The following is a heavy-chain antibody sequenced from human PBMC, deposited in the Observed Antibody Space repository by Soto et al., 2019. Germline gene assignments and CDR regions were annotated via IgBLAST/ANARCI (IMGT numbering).Heavy chain of an antibody. D-gene: IGHD1-26*01. V-gene: IGHV5-51*01. J-gene: IGHJ6*02. CDR3: AKVGSPGLVYYYYGMDV. CDR1: GYSFTIYW. CDR2: IYPGDSDT. Sequence: PGESLKISCKGSGYSFTIYWIGWVRQMPGKGLEWMGIIYPGDSDTRYSPSFQGQVTISADKSISTAYLQWSSLKASDTAMYYCAKVGSPGLVYYYYGMDVWGQGTTVTVSS.